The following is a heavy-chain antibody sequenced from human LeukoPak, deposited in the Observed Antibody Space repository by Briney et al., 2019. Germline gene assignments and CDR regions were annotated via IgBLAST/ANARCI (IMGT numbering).Heavy chain of an antibody. D-gene: IGHD2-2*01. Sequence: PGGSLRLSCAASGFTFSSYSMNWVRQAPGKGLEWVSSISSSSSYIYYADSVKGRFTISRDNAKNSLYLQMNSLRAEDTAVYYCAREVRYCSSTSCSHDAFDIWGQGTMVTVSS. CDR2: ISSSSSYI. CDR3: AREVRYCSSTSCSHDAFDI. J-gene: IGHJ3*02. CDR1: GFTFSSYS. V-gene: IGHV3-21*01.